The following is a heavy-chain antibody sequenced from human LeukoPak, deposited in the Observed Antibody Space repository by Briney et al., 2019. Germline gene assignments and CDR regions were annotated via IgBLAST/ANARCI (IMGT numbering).Heavy chain of an antibody. Sequence: PGRSLRLSCAASGFTFDDYAMHWVRQAPGKGLEWVSGISWNSGSIGYADSVKGRFTISRDNAKNSLYLQMNSLRAEDTALYYCAKDSDYGDYPNWFDPWGQGTLVTVSS. V-gene: IGHV3-9*01. CDR1: GFTFDDYA. CDR2: ISWNSGSI. D-gene: IGHD4-17*01. J-gene: IGHJ5*02. CDR3: AKDSDYGDYPNWFDP.